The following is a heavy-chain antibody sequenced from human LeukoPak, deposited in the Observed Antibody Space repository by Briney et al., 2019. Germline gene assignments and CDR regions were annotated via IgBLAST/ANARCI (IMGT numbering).Heavy chain of an antibody. D-gene: IGHD3-10*01. CDR2: ISSSSSYI. Sequence: GGSLRLSCAASGFTFSSYSMNWVRQAPGKGLEWVSSISSSSSYIYYADSVKGRFTISRDNAKNSLYLQVNSLRADDTAVYYCARDRWYYYGSGTPYFDYWGQGTLVTVSS. J-gene: IGHJ4*02. CDR1: GFTFSSYS. V-gene: IGHV3-21*01. CDR3: ARDRWYYYGSGTPYFDY.